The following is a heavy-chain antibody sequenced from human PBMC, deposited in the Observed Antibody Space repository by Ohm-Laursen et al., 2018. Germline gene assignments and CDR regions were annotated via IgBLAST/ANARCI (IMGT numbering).Heavy chain of an antibody. CDR2: ISSDNNYI. Sequence: SLRLSCAASGFTFSTYTMHWVRQAPGKGLEWVSSISSDNNYIYYADSVKGRFTISRDNAKNSLYLQMNSLRAEDTAVYYCAREELESSGWADWGQGTLVTVSS. V-gene: IGHV3-21*01. D-gene: IGHD6-19*01. CDR3: AREELESSGWAD. J-gene: IGHJ4*02. CDR1: GFTFSTYT.